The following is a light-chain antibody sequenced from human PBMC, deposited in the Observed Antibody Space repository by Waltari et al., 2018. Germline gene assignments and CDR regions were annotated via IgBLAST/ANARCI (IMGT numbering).Light chain of an antibody. Sequence: DIQMTQSPSSLSASVGDRVTIPCRARQSISSYLNWYQQKPGKAPKLRIYAASSLQSGVPSRFSGSGSGTDFTLTISSLQPEDFATYYCQQSYSTPGTFGQGTKLEIK. CDR1: QSISSY. CDR3: QQSYSTPGT. CDR2: AAS. J-gene: IGKJ2*01. V-gene: IGKV1-39*01.